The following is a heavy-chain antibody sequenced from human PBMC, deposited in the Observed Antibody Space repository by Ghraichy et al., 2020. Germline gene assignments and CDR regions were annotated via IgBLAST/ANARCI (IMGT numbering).Heavy chain of an antibody. Sequence: SETLSLTCTVSGGSISGTSYYWGWIRQPPGKRLEWIGSIYYTGSIYYNPSLKSRVTISEDTSKNQYSLKLSSVTAADTAVYFCAGNYDYYDSSGYSYTSYFDFWDQGSLVTVSS. CDR1: GGSISGTSYY. D-gene: IGHD3-22*01. CDR2: IYYTGSI. J-gene: IGHJ4*02. V-gene: IGHV4-39*01. CDR3: AGNYDYYDSSGYSYTSYFDF.